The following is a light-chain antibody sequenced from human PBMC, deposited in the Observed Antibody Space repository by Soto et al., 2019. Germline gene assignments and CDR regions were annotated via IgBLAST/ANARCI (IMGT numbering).Light chain of an antibody. Sequence: VLTQAPSTLSLSPGERATLSCRASQTVRNNSLAWYQQKPGQAPWLLIYDASSRATGIPDRFSGGGSGADFTLTIGRREPEDFAVYYCQQFISYPLTFGGGTKVDIK. CDR3: QQFISYPLT. CDR1: QTVRNNS. CDR2: DAS. J-gene: IGKJ4*01. V-gene: IGKV3-20*01.